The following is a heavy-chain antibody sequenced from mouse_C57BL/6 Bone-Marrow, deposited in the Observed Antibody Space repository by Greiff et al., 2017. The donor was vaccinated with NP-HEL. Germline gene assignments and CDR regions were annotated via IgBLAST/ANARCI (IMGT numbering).Heavy chain of an antibody. J-gene: IGHJ2*01. Sequence: VQLQQPGAELVKPGASVKLSCKASGYTFTSYWMHWVKQRTEQGLEWIGRIDPEDGETKYAPKFQGKATITADTSSNTAYLQLSSLTSEDTAVYYCARGYYGSIYYFDYWGQGTTLTVSS. CDR3: ARGYYGSIYYFDY. V-gene: IGHV14-2*01. CDR2: IDPEDGET. D-gene: IGHD1-1*01. CDR1: GYTFTSYW.